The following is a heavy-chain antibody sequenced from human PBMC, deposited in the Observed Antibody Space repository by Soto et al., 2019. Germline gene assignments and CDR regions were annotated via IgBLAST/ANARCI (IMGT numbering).Heavy chain of an antibody. J-gene: IGHJ3*02. Sequence: EASVKVSCKASGYTFTSYGIRWVRQAPGQGLEWKGWISAYNGNTNYAQKFQGRVTMTRNTSISTAYMELSSLRSEDTAVYYCARGLIRGYSSGSDDAFDIWGQGTMVTVSS. CDR2: ISAYNGNT. CDR1: GYTFTSYG. V-gene: IGHV1-18*01. D-gene: IGHD6-19*01. CDR3: ARGLIRGYSSGSDDAFDI.